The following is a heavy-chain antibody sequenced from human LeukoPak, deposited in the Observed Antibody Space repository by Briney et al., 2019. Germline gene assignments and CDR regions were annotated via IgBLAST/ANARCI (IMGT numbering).Heavy chain of an antibody. D-gene: IGHD3-3*01. V-gene: IGHV1-69*05. J-gene: IGHJ4*02. CDR2: IIPIFGTA. CDR3: ARCPYYDFWSGYYTRFDY. Sequence: SVKVSCKASGGTFSSYAIRWVRQAPGQGLEWMGGIIPIFGTANYAQKFQGRVTITTDESTSTAYMELSSLRSEDTAVYYCARCPYYDFWSGYYTRFDYWGQGTLVTVSS. CDR1: GGTFSSYA.